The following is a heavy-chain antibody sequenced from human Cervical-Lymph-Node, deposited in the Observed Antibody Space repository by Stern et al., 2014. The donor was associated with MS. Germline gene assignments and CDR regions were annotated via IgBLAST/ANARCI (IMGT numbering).Heavy chain of an antibody. CDR3: ARGSYSISRGNY. CDR1: GYTFTNYD. CDR2: MNPNSGNT. V-gene: IGHV1-8*01. J-gene: IGHJ4*02. Sequence: QVQLVQSGAEVKKPGASVKVSCRASGYTFTNYDINWVRQATGQGLEWMGWMNPNSGNTGYSQKFQGRVTMTRNTSISTAYMELSSLRSDDTAVYFCARGSYSISRGNYWGQGTLVTVSS. D-gene: IGHD6-13*01.